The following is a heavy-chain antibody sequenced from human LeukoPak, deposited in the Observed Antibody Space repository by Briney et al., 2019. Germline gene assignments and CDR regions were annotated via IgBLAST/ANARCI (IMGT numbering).Heavy chain of an antibody. V-gene: IGHV4-34*01. Sequence: PSETLSLTCAVYGGSFSGYYWSWIRQPPGKGLEWIGEINHSGSTNYNPSLKSRVTISVDTSKNQFSLKLSSVTAADTAVYYCAXVXSRGYYYDSSGYLPRPVDSWGQGTLVTVSS. D-gene: IGHD3-22*01. CDR3: AXVXSRGYYYDSSGYLPRPVDS. J-gene: IGHJ4*02. CDR1: GGSFSGYY. CDR2: INHSGST.